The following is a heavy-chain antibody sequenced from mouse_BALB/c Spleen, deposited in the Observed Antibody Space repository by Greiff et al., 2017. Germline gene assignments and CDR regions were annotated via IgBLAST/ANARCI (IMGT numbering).Heavy chain of an antibody. V-gene: IGHV5-4*02. D-gene: IGHD2-14*01. CDR1: GFTFSDYY. J-gene: IGHJ4*01. CDR3: ARKDYRYDGYYYAMDY. CDR2: ISDGGSYT. Sequence: EVQVVESGGGLVKPGGSLKLSCAASGFTFSDYYMYWVRQTPEKRLEWVATISDGGSYTYYPDSVKGRFTISRDNAKNNLYLQMSSLKSEDTAMYYCARKDYRYDGYYYAMDYWGQGTSVTVSS.